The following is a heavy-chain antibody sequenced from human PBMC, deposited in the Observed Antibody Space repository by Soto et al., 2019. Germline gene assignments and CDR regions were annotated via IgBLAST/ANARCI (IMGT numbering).Heavy chain of an antibody. CDR3: ARAAMGGSSWPFDY. Sequence: SETLALTCTVSGVSFSSSYWSWVRQPPGKGLEWIGEIYHSGSTNYNPSLKSRVTISVDKSKNQFSLKLSSVTAADTAVYYCARAAMGGSSWPFDYWGQRTLVTVSS. CDR1: GVSFSSSY. CDR2: IYHSGST. V-gene: IGHV4-4*02. D-gene: IGHD6-13*01. J-gene: IGHJ4*02.